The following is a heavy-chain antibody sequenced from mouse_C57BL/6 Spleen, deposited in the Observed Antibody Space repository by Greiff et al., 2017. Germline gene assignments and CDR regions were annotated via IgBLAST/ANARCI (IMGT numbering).Heavy chain of an antibody. V-gene: IGHV1-82*01. CDR2: MYPGDGDT. CDR1: GYAISSSW. Sequence: QVQLQQSGPELVKPGASVKISCKASGYAISSSWMNWVKQRPGTGLAWIGRMYPGDGDTNYNGKFKGKTPLTADKSSSTAYMQHSSLTSEDSAVYFCARSVNWDWFAYWGQGTLVTVSA. D-gene: IGHD4-1*01. J-gene: IGHJ3*01. CDR3: ARSVNWDWFAY.